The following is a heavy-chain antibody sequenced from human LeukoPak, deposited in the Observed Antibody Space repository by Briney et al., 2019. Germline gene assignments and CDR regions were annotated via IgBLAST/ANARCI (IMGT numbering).Heavy chain of an antibody. CDR1: GGSISSGGYY. Sequence: SQTLSLTCTVSGGSISSGGYYWSWIRQHPGKGLEWIGYIYYSGSTYYNPSLKSRVTISVDTSKNQFFLKLSSVTAADTAVYYCVRDGPHYCGRTSCYAAHFDYWGQGTLVTVSS. V-gene: IGHV4-31*03. J-gene: IGHJ4*02. D-gene: IGHD2-2*01. CDR3: VRDGPHYCGRTSCYAAHFDY. CDR2: IYYSGST.